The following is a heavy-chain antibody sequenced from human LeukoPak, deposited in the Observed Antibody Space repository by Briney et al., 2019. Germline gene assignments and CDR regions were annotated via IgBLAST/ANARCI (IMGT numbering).Heavy chain of an antibody. CDR3: AKDRAPTTGSSDY. CDR1: GFIFSSYG. Sequence: GGSLRLSCAASGFIFSSYGMSWVRQAPGKGLEWVSGISGSGGSTYYADSVKGRFTISRDSSKNTLYLQMNSLRAEDTAVYYCAKDRAPTTGSSDYWGQGTLVTVSS. CDR2: ISGSGGST. V-gene: IGHV3-23*01. J-gene: IGHJ4*02. D-gene: IGHD3-10*01.